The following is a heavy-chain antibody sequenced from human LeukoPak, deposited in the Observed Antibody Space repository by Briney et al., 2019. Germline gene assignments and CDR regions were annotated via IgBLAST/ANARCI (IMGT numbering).Heavy chain of an antibody. D-gene: IGHD3-16*02. CDR3: ASSAVYDYVWGSYRSFDY. CDR2: IIPIFGTA. J-gene: IGHJ4*02. Sequence: GSSVKVSCKASGGTSSSYAISWVRQAPGQGLEWMGGIIPIFGTANYAQKFQGRVTITADESTSTAYMELSSLRSEDTAVYYCASSAVYDYVWGSYRSFDYWGQGTLVTVSS. V-gene: IGHV1-69*01. CDR1: GGTSSSYA.